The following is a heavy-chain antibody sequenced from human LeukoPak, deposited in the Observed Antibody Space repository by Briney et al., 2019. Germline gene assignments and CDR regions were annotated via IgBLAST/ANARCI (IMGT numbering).Heavy chain of an antibody. CDR3: ARRPTVTTPLTA. J-gene: IGHJ5*02. CDR2: ISGSGGST. Sequence: GGSLRLSCAASGFTLRSYAMSWVRQAPGKGLEWVSAISGSGGSTYHADSVKGRFTISRDNSKNTLYLQMNSLRAEDTAVYYCARRPTVTTPLTAWGQGTLVTVSS. CDR1: GFTLRSYA. V-gene: IGHV3-23*01. D-gene: IGHD4-17*01.